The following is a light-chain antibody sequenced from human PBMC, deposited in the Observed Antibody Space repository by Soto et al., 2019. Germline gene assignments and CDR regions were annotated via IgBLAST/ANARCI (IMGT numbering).Light chain of an antibody. V-gene: IGKV3-15*01. Sequence: EIVMTQSPATLSVSPGGRATLSCRASQSVSSNLAWYQQKPGQAPRLLIYGASTRATGIPARFSGSGSGTEFTLTISSLQSEDFAVYYCQQYNNWPPGLTFGGGTKVDIK. J-gene: IGKJ4*01. CDR2: GAS. CDR3: QQYNNWPPGLT. CDR1: QSVSSN.